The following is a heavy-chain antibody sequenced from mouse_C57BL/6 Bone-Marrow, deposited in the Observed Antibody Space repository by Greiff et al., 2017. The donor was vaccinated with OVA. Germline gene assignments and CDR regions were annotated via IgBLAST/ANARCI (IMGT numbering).Heavy chain of an antibody. V-gene: IGHV1-69*01. CDR3: AREDLFDWYFDV. CDR2: IDPSDSSP. Sequence: QVQLQQPGAELVMPGASVKLSCKASGYTFTSYWMHWVKQRPGQGLEWIGDIDPSDSSPHYNQKFKGKSTLTVDKSSSTAYMQLSSLTSEDSAVYYCAREDLFDWYFDVWGTGTTVTVSS. CDR1: GYTFTSYW. J-gene: IGHJ1*03.